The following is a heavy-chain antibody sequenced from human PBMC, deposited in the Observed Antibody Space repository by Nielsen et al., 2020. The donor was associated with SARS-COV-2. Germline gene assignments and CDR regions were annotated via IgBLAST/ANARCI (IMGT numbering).Heavy chain of an antibody. J-gene: IGHJ5*02. CDR3: ARAPGIAAAGPRFDP. CDR2: FDPEDGET. CDR1: GYTLTELS. D-gene: IGHD6-13*01. Sequence: ASVKVSCKVSGYTLTELSMHWVRQAPGKGLEWMGGFDPEDGETIYAQKFQGRVTMTEDTSTDTAYMELSSLRSDDTAVYYCARAPGIAAAGPRFDPWGQGTLVTVSS. V-gene: IGHV1-24*01.